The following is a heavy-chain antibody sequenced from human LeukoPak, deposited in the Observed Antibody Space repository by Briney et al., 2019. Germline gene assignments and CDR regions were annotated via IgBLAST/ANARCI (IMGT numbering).Heavy chain of an antibody. CDR1: GFTFSSYA. CDR3: AKHSTMVRGINYYYYMDV. Sequence: GGSLRLSCAASGFTFSSYAMSWVRQAPGKGLEWVSAISGSGGSIYYADSVKGRFTISRDNYKNTLYLQMNSLRAEDTAVYYCAKHSTMVRGINYYYYMDVWGKGTTVTVSS. V-gene: IGHV3-23*01. CDR2: ISGSGGSI. D-gene: IGHD3-10*01. J-gene: IGHJ6*03.